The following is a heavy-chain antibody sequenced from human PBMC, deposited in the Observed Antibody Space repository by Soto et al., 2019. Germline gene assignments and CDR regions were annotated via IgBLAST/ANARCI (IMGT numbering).Heavy chain of an antibody. CDR3: ASKTFERGGFDYYGMED. D-gene: IGHD2-15*01. CDR1: GYTFTSYY. Sequence: ASVKFSCKASGYTFTSYYMHWLRQAPLQVLECMGIINPSEGSTNYARKFQDRVTMTRDTSTNTVYMELSALRSQDTAVYYCASKTFERGGFDYYGMEDWGQWTTETDSS. V-gene: IGHV1-46*01. J-gene: IGHJ6*02. CDR2: INPSEGST.